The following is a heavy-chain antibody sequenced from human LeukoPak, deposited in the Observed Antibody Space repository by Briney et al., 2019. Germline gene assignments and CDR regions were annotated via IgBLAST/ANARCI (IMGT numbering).Heavy chain of an antibody. D-gene: IGHD6-19*01. CDR3: ARVGVHSSGI. CDR2: IYYSGST. J-gene: IGHJ3*02. Sequence: SETLSLTCTVSGGSISSYYWSWIRQPPGKGLEWIGYIYYSGSTNYNPSLKSRVTISVDTSKNQFSLKLSSVTAADTAVYYCARVGVHSSGIWGQGTMVTVSS. CDR1: GGSISSYY. V-gene: IGHV4-59*01.